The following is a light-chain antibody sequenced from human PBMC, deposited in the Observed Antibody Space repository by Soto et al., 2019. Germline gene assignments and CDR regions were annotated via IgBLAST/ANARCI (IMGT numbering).Light chain of an antibody. CDR1: QSVSSY. V-gene: IGKV3-11*01. CDR2: DAS. CDR3: QQRSNWPPLT. Sequence: EIVLTQSPATLSLSPGERATLSCRASQSVSSYLAWYQQKPGQAPRLLIYDASNRATGIPARFSGSGSGTDFTLTISSLEPEEFAVYYCQQRSNWPPLTFGQGTRVEIK. J-gene: IGKJ5*01.